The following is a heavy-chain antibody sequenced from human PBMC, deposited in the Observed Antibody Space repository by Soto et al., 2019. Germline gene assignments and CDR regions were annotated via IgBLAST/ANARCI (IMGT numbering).Heavy chain of an antibody. CDR2: ISAGSRNI. CDR1: GFTFRTYY. Sequence: EVELVESGGGLVKPGGSLTLSCAASGFTFRTYYMIWVRQAPGKGLEWVSSISAGSRNIYYAPSVKGRFTISRDNAKNSLYLQINSLRAEDTAVYYCARQYPSSSRHFDHWGQGTLVTVSS. V-gene: IGHV3-21*01. D-gene: IGHD6-6*01. J-gene: IGHJ4*02. CDR3: ARQYPSSSRHFDH.